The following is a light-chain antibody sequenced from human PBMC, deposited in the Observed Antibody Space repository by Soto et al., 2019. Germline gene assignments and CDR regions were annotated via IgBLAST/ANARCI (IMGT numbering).Light chain of an antibody. V-gene: IGLV2-11*01. J-gene: IGLJ1*01. Sequence: QSALTQPRSVSGSPGQSVTLSCTGTSSDVGGYNYVTWYQQYPGKAPKVMIYDVKTRPSGVPDRFSGSKSGSTASLTISGLQADDEADYYCCSYAGDYTFVFGTGTKLTVL. CDR1: SSDVGGYNY. CDR2: DVK. CDR3: CSYAGDYTFV.